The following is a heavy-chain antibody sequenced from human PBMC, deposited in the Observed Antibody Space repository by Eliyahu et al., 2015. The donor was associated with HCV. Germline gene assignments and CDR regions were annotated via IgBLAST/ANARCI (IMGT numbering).Heavy chain of an antibody. Sequence: HLELQESGPGLVKASETLSLTCXVSGXSIIXNGAYWGWSRQPPGKGLEWIGVVHYRGSTYYNPSLTSRLTMPVDTSKNQFSLKLTSVTAADTAVYYCGRDDIVTGFHDAFALWGQGTMVTVSS. CDR2: VHYRGST. J-gene: IGHJ3*01. V-gene: IGHV4-39*01. D-gene: IGHD3-9*01. CDR1: GXSIIXNGAY. CDR3: GRDDIVTGFHDAFAL.